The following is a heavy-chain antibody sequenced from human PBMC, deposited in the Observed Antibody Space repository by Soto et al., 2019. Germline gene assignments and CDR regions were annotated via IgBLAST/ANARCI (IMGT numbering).Heavy chain of an antibody. CDR1: GYTFTSYY. CDR3: ARGDYYDSSGYYLFGFDP. D-gene: IGHD3-22*01. J-gene: IGHJ5*02. V-gene: IGHV1-2*04. CDR2: INPNSGGT. Sequence: ASVKVSCKASGYTFTSYYMHWVRQAPGQGLEWMGWINPNSGGTNYAQKFQGWVTMTRDTSISTAYMELSRLRSDDTAVYYCARGDYYDSSGYYLFGFDPWGQGTLVTVSS.